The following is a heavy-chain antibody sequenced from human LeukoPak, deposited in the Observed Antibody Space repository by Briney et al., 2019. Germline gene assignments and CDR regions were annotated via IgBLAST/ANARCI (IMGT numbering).Heavy chain of an antibody. D-gene: IGHD3-10*01. V-gene: IGHV4-39*07. CDR1: GDSISTSTSY. CDR3: ARHRGDPRGYYYYGMDV. Sequence: PSETLSLTCTISGDSISTSTSYWGWIRQPPGKGLEWIGIIYYTGSTYYNPSLKSRVTISVDTSKNQFSLKLNSVTAADTAVYYCARHRGDPRGYYYYGMDVWGQGTTVTVSS. CDR2: IYYTGST. J-gene: IGHJ6*02.